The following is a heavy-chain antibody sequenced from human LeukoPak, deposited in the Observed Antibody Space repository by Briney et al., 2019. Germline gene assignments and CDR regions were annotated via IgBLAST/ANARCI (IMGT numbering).Heavy chain of an antibody. CDR3: ARDKRVVTGLYYFEY. D-gene: IGHD2-21*02. V-gene: IGHV3-7*01. Sequence: PGGSMRPSCAASGFTFSSYWMSWVRPAPGKGMEWVANIKQDGSEKYYVDSVKGRFTISRDNAKNSLYLQMNSLRAEDTAVYYCARDKRVVTGLYYFEYWGQGTLVTVSS. CDR1: GFTFSSYW. CDR2: IKQDGSEK. J-gene: IGHJ4*02.